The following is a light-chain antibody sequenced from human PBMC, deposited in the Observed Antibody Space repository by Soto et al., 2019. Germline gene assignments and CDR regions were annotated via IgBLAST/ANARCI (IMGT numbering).Light chain of an antibody. J-gene: IGKJ5*01. CDR2: GAF. CDR1: PSVTNY. CDR3: QQRNIWPPVT. Sequence: EIVLTQSPATLSLSPGERATLSCRASPSVTNYLAWYQQKPGQPPRLLIYGAFNRAAGITARFSGSGSGTDFNLTISSLEPEDSAVYYCQQRNIWPPVTFGQGTRLEIK. V-gene: IGKV3-11*01.